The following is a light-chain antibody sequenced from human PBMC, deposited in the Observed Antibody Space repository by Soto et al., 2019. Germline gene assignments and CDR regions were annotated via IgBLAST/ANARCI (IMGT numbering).Light chain of an antibody. Sequence: QSVLTQPASVSGSPGQSITISCTGTSNDIGLYALVSWFQQRPGKAPKLMIYEANKRPLGVSNRFSGSTSGNTASLTISGLQTEDEADYYCCSYTRVSTVIFGGGTKLTVL. J-gene: IGLJ2*01. V-gene: IGLV2-23*01. CDR1: SNDIGLYAL. CDR3: CSYTRVSTVI. CDR2: EAN.